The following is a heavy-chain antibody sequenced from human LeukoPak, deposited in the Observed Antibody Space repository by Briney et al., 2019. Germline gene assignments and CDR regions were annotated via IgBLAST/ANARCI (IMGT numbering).Heavy chain of an antibody. CDR2: IWYDGSNK. Sequence: PGGSLRLSCAASGFTFSSYAMHWVRQAPGKGLEWVAVIWYDGSNKYYADSVKGRFTISRDNSKNTLYLQMNSLRAEDTAVYYCARDYSGSPPSYYFDYWGQGTLVTVSS. CDR3: ARDYSGSPPSYYFDY. V-gene: IGHV3-33*08. CDR1: GFTFSSYA. J-gene: IGHJ4*02. D-gene: IGHD1-26*01.